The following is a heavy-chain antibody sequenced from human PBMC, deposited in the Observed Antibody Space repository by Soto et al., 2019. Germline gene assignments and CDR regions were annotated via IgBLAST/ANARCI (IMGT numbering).Heavy chain of an antibody. Sequence: GGSLRLSCAASGFTFRTFGMNWVRQAPGKGLEWVSFISGSGSNIYYADSVKGRFTISRDNARNSLFLQMNSLRAEDTAVFYCARGHGMDVWGQGTTVTVSS. V-gene: IGHV3-21*01. J-gene: IGHJ6*02. CDR1: GFTFRTFG. CDR3: ARGHGMDV. CDR2: ISGSGSNI.